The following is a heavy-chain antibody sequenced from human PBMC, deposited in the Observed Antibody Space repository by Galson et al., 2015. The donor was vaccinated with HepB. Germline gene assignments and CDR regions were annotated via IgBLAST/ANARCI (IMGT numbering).Heavy chain of an antibody. Sequence: SVKVSCKASGYTFTGFAMHWVRQAPGQRLEWMGWINAGNGNTKYSQNFQGRVTITRDTSASTVYLELSSLRSEDTAVYYCAREGGWFRETRYYQYYYMDVWGIGTTVTVSS. J-gene: IGHJ6*03. CDR2: INAGNGNT. CDR1: GYTFTGFA. CDR3: AREGGWFRETRYYQYYYMDV. D-gene: IGHD3-10*01. V-gene: IGHV1-3*01.